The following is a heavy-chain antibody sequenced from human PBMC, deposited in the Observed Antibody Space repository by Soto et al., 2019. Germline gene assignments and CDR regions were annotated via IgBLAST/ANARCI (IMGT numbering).Heavy chain of an antibody. V-gene: IGHV4-59*01. J-gene: IGHJ6*02. D-gene: IGHD3-22*01. Sequence: SETLSLTCTVSGGSISSYYWSWIRQPPGKGLEWIGYIYYSGSTNYNPSLKSRVTISVDTSKKQFSLKLSSVTAADTAVYYCARVARLYCNDCSGYYGMDVWGQGTTVTVSS. CDR3: ARVARLYCNDCSGYYGMDV. CDR2: IYYSGST. CDR1: GGSISSYY.